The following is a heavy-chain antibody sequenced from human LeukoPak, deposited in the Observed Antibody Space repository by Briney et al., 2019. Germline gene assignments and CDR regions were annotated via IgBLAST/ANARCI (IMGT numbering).Heavy chain of an antibody. CDR3: AKDGDVEVIPAAYYFDY. CDR1: GFTFDDYA. V-gene: IGHV3-9*01. Sequence: GGSLRLSCAASGFTFDDYAMHWVRQAPGKGLEWVSGISWNSGSIGYADSVKGRFTISRDNAKNSLYLQMNSLRAEDTAIYYCAKDGDVEVIPAAYYFDYWGQGTLVTVSS. D-gene: IGHD2-2*01. CDR2: ISWNSGSI. J-gene: IGHJ4*02.